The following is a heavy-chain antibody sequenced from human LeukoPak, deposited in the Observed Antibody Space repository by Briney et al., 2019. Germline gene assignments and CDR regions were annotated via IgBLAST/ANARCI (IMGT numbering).Heavy chain of an antibody. CDR2: IRQGGSEK. CDR1: GFTFSNYW. V-gene: IGHV3-7*04. CDR3: VRELPPVVQYYFDH. J-gene: IGHJ4*02. Sequence: GGALRLSCAASGFTFSNYWMTWVRQAPGRGLEWVANIRQGGSEKYYVDSVRGRFTISRDNAKNSLYLQMNSLRAEDTAVYYCVRELPPVVQYYFDHWGPGTLVTVSS.